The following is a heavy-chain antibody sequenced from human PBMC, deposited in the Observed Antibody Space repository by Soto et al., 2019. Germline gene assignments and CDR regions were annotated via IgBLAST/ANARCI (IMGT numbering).Heavy chain of an antibody. CDR3: ARSQGSSTSLEIYYYYYYGMDV. D-gene: IGHD2-2*01. CDR1: GGTFSSYA. CDR2: IIPISDTT. Sequence: QVQLVQSGAEVKKPGSSVKVSCKASGGTFSSYAISWVRHAPGQGLEWMGGIIPISDTTNYAQKFQGRVTITADESTSTAYMELSSLRSEDTAVYSCARSQGSSTSLEIYYYYYYGMDVWGQGTTVTVSS. J-gene: IGHJ6*02. V-gene: IGHV1-69*01.